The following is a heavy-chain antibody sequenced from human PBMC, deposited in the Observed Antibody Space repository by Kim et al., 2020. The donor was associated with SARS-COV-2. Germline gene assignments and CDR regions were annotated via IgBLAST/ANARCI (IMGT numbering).Heavy chain of an antibody. D-gene: IGHD6-13*01. V-gene: IGHV4-39*01. Sequence: SLKSRVTISVDTSKNQFSLKLSSVTAADTAVYYCARAYSSSWYPPYFDYWGQGTLVTVSS. J-gene: IGHJ4*02. CDR3: ARAYSSSWYPPYFDY.